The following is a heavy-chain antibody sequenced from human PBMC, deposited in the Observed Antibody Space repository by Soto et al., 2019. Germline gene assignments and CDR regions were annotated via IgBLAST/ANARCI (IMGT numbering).Heavy chain of an antibody. V-gene: IGHV3-30*18. CDR1: GFTFSSYG. J-gene: IGHJ4*02. Sequence: PGGSLRLSCAASGFTFSSYGMHWVRQAPGKGLEWVAVISYDGSNKYYADSVKGRFTISRDNSKNTLYLQMNSLRAEDTAVYYCAKFILVEMATTDGFDYWGQGTLVTVS. CDR3: AKFILVEMATTDGFDY. CDR2: ISYDGSNK. D-gene: IGHD2-21*01.